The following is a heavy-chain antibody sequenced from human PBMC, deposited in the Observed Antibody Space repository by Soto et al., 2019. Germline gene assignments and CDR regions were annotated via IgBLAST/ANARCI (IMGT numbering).Heavy chain of an antibody. J-gene: IGHJ4*02. D-gene: IGHD3-22*01. CDR1: GYIFTNYW. CDR2: IYPGDSDT. V-gene: IGHV5-51*01. CDR3: ASLSYYDSYSGFDY. Sequence: PGESLKISCKGSGYIFTNYWIGWVRQMPGKGLEWMGIIYPGDSDTKYSPSFQGQVTISADKSISTAYLQWSSLEASDTAMYYCASLSYYDSYSGFDYWGQGTQVTVSS.